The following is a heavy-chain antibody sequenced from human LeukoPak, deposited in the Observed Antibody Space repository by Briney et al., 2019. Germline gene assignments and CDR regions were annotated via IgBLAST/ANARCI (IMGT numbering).Heavy chain of an antibody. J-gene: IGHJ4*02. V-gene: IGHV1-24*01. CDR2: FDPEDGET. Sequence: ASVKVSCKVSGYTLTELSMHWVRQAPGKGLEWMGGFDPEDGETIYAQKFQGRVTMTRDTSTSTVYMELSSLRSEDTAVYYCARDAPGYSSGWYTPGGDYWGQGTLVTVSS. CDR3: ARDAPGYSSGWYTPGGDY. D-gene: IGHD6-19*01. CDR1: GYTLTELS.